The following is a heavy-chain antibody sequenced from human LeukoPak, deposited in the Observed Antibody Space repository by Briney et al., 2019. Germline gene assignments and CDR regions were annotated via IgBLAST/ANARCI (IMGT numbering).Heavy chain of an antibody. CDR1: GFTFSSYE. Sequence: GGSLRLSCAASGFTFSSYEMNWVCQAPGKGLEWVSYITSSGSAIYYADSVKGRFTISRDNAKNSLYLQMSSLRAEDTAVYYCASEGYGGNSDAFDIWGQGKMVTVS. CDR3: ASEGYGGNSDAFDI. V-gene: IGHV3-48*03. D-gene: IGHD4-23*01. CDR2: ITSSGSAI. J-gene: IGHJ3*02.